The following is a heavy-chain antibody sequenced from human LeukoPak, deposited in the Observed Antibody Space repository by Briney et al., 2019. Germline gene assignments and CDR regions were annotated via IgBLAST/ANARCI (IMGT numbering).Heavy chain of an antibody. CDR1: EFTFSSYG. V-gene: IGHV3-30*02. D-gene: IGHD3-10*01. CDR3: AKTNYKRTILVWFGEFLLDDN. Sequence: GGSLRLSCVATEFTFSSYGMHWVRQAPGKGLEWVASIRYDGSDKYYADSVKGRFIISRDNSKNTLFLQMNSLRAEDTAIYYCAKTNYKRTILVWFGEFLLDDNWGQGALVTVSS. CDR2: IRYDGSDK. J-gene: IGHJ4*02.